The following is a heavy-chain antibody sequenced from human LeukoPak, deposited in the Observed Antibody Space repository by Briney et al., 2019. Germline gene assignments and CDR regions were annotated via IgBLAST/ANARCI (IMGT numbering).Heavy chain of an antibody. CDR2: IYYSGST. CDR1: GGSISSGGYY. V-gene: IGHV4-31*03. D-gene: IGHD3-10*01. Sequence: SQTLSLTCTVSGGSISSGGYYWSWIRQHPGKGLEWIGYIYYSGSTYYNPSLKSRVTISVDTSKNQFSLKLSSVTAADTAVYYCARTVTMVRGVYNGGYYFDYWGQGTLVTVSS. J-gene: IGHJ4*02. CDR3: ARTVTMVRGVYNGGYYFDY.